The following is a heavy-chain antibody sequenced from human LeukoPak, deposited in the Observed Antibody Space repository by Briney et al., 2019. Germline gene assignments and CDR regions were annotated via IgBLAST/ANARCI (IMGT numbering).Heavy chain of an antibody. V-gene: IGHV1-46*01. CDR2: INPTGGST. CDR1: GYTFTSYY. J-gene: IGHJ5*02. Sequence: ASVKVSCKASGYTFTSYYMHWVRQAPGQGLEWMGLINPTGGSTGYAQKFQGRVTMTRDMSTSTDYMELSGLRSEGTAIYYCARDNSVGDNAWWFDPWGQGTLVTVSS. D-gene: IGHD1-26*01. CDR3: ARDNSVGDNAWWFDP.